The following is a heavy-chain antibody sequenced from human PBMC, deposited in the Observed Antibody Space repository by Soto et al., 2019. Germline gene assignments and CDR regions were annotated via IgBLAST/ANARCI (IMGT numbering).Heavy chain of an antibody. CDR3: ARDEGDYYDSSGPFEYFQH. V-gene: IGHV1-18*01. D-gene: IGHD3-22*01. Sequence: ASVKVSCKASGYTFTSYGISWVRQAPGQGLEWMGWISAYNGNTNYAQKLQGRVTMTTDTSTSTAYMELRSLRSDDTAVYYCARDEGDYYDSSGPFEYFQHWGQGTLVTSPQ. CDR1: GYTFTSYG. CDR2: ISAYNGNT. J-gene: IGHJ1*01.